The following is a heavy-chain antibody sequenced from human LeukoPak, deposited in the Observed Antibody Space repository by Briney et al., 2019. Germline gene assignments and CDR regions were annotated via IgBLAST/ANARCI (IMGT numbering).Heavy chain of an antibody. CDR1: GGSFSGYY. D-gene: IGHD6-13*01. J-gene: IGHJ4*02. V-gene: IGHV4-34*01. Sequence: SETLSLTCAVYGGSFSGYYWSWIRQPPGKGPEWIGEINHSGSTNYNPSLKSRVTISVDTSKNQFSLKLSSVTAADTAVYYCARGPRYSSSWYRILDCWGQGTLVTVSS. CDR2: INHSGST. CDR3: ARGPRYSSSWYRILDC.